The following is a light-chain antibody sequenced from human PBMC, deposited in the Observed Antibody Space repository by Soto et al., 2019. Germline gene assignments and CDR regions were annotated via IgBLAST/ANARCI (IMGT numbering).Light chain of an antibody. CDR1: QSVNAN. J-gene: IGKJ1*01. CDR3: QQYNTWLWT. V-gene: IGKV3-15*01. Sequence: EVVMTQSPATLSVSPGERATLSCRASQSVNANLAWYQQKPGQAPRLLIHGASTRATGIPARFSGSGFGTEFILTNSSLQSEDFAVYYCQQYNTWLWTFGQGTKVEIK. CDR2: GAS.